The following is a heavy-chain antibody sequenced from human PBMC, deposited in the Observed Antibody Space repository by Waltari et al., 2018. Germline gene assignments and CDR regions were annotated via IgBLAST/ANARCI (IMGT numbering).Heavy chain of an antibody. D-gene: IGHD6-19*01. CDR3: ASSAGSGWSNWFDP. CDR1: GFTFSSYG. Sequence: QVQLVESGGGVVQPGRSLRLSCAASGFTFSSYGMHWVRQAPGKGLEWVAVIWYDGINKYYADSVKGRFTISRDNSKNTLYLQMNSLRAEDTAVYYCASSAGSGWSNWFDPWGQGTLVTVSS. J-gene: IGHJ5*02. V-gene: IGHV3-33*01. CDR2: IWYDGINK.